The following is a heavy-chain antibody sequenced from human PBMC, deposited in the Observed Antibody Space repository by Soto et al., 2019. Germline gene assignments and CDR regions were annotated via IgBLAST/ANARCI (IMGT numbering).Heavy chain of an antibody. CDR3: SRVATIIPTQEDDY. J-gene: IGHJ4*02. D-gene: IGHD5-12*01. V-gene: IGHV4-31*03. CDR2: IYYSGST. CDR1: GGSISSGGYY. Sequence: QVQLQASGPGLVKPSQTLSLTCTVSGGSISSGGYYWSWIRQHPGKGLEWIGYIYYSGSTYYNPSLKSRVTLSIDTSKNQFSLKLSSVTAADTAVYYCSRVATIIPTQEDDYWGQGTLVTVSS.